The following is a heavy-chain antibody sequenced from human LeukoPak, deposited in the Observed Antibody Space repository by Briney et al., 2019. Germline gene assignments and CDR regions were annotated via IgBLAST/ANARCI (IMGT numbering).Heavy chain of an antibody. Sequence: PSETLSLTCAVYGGSFSGYYWSWIRQPPGKGLEWIGETNHSGSTNYNPSLKSRVTISVDTSKNQFSLKLSSVTAADTAVYYCARTSRRNQLLSYGMDVWGKGTTVTVSS. CDR3: ARTSRRNQLLSYGMDV. CDR2: TNHSGST. J-gene: IGHJ6*04. CDR1: GGSFSGYY. V-gene: IGHV4-34*01. D-gene: IGHD2-2*01.